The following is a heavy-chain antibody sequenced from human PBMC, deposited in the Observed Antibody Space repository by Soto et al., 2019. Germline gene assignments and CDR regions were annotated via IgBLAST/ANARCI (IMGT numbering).Heavy chain of an antibody. J-gene: IGHJ6*03. CDR1: GFTFSDYY. CDR3: XXXXXXXXYYXDV. V-gene: IGHV3-11*01. CDR2: ISSSXSXX. Sequence: QVQLVESGGGLVKPGGSLRLSCAASGFTFSDYYMSWIRQXPXXXXEWVSYISSSXSXXXYAXXVKXRFTXXRXNAKXXXXXXXXXXXXXXXXXXXXXXXXXXXXYYXDVWGKGTTVTVSS.